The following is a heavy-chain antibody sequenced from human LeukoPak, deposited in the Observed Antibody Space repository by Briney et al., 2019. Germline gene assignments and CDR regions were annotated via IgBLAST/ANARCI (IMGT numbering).Heavy chain of an antibody. D-gene: IGHD2-2*01. CDR2: IKSNGDGGTT. J-gene: IGHJ4*02. CDR3: TADGNCQTTSCY. Sequence: GGAPRPFWSGPGFPFHKRWISWGRQAPRKGLEGVWRIKSNGDGGTTEFAAPVKGRFIISRDDSKNTLYLQMNSLEIEDTAVYFCTADGNCQTTSCYWGQGALVTVSS. CDR1: GFPFHKRW. V-gene: IGHV3-15*01.